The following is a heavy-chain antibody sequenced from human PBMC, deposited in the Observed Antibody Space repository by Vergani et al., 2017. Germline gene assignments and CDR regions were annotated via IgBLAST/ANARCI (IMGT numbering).Heavy chain of an antibody. CDR1: GFDFSSYI. CDR2: VSTGTKSQ. J-gene: IGHJ5*02. D-gene: IGHD2-2*01. Sequence: QLVESGGGWVQPGGSLRLSCVVSGFDFSSYIMNWVRQAPGKGLEWVSFVSTGTKSQSYAESVKGRFTISRDSAKNSLYLQMDSLRAEDTAVYYCARERRSGSTSPWGFDPWGQGTLVTVSS. V-gene: IGHV3-48*01. CDR3: ARERRSGSTSPWGFDP.